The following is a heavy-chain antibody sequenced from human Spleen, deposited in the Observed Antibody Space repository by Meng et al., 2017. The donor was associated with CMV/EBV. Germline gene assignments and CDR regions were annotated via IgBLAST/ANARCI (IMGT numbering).Heavy chain of an antibody. D-gene: IGHD1-20*01. CDR2: INPNSGNT. Sequence: SGYSFTGHYLHWVRQAPGQGLEWMGWINPNSGNTNYAQKFQGRVTMTRDTSISTAYMELSRLRSDDTAIYYCARGKKIPYNWSYLDYWGQGALVTVSS. CDR3: ARGKKIPYNWSYLDY. CDR1: GYSFTGHY. J-gene: IGHJ4*02. V-gene: IGHV1-2*02.